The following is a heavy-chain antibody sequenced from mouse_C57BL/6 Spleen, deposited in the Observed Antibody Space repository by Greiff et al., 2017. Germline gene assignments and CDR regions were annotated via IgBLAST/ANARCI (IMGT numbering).Heavy chain of an antibody. J-gene: IGHJ2*01. Sequence: QVQLQQPGAELVRPGSSVKLSCKASGYTFTSYWMPWVKQRPIQGLELIGNIDPSDSETHYNQKFKDKATLTVDKSSSTAYMQLSSRTSEDSAVSYCARATTTVVPYFDYGGQGTTLTVSS. V-gene: IGHV1-52*01. D-gene: IGHD1-1*01. CDR1: GYTFTSYW. CDR2: IDPSDSET. CDR3: ARATTTVVPYFDY.